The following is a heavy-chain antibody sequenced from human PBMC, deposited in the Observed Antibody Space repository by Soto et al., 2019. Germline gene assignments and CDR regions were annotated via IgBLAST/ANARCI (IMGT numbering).Heavy chain of an antibody. D-gene: IGHD2-15*01. V-gene: IGHV1-69*02. J-gene: IGHJ6*03. CDR1: GGTFSSYT. CDR3: ARSCSGGSCYSDYYYYYMHV. CDR2: IIPILGIA. Sequence: QVQLVQCRAEVKKPGSSVKVSCKASGGTFSSYTISWVRQAPGQGLEWMGRIIPILGIANYEQKFQGRVTITADKSTSTAYMELSSLRSEDTAVYYCARSCSGGSCYSDYYYYYMHVWGKGTTVTVSS.